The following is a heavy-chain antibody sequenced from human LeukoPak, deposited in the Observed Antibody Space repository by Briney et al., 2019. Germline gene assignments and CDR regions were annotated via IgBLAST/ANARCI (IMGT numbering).Heavy chain of an antibody. D-gene: IGHD3-16*01. V-gene: IGHV3-23*01. CDR2: ISGSGGST. Sequence: GGSLRLSCAASGFTFSSYAMSWVRQAPGKGLEWVSAISGSGGSTYYADSVKGRFTVSRDNVKNSLYLQMNSLRADDTAVYYCSATSGRTGGNSWGQGALVTVSS. CDR1: GFTFSSYA. J-gene: IGHJ4*02. CDR3: SATSGRTGGNS.